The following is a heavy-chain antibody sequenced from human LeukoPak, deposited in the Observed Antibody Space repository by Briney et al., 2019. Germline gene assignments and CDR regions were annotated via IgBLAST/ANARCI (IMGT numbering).Heavy chain of an antibody. CDR2: INPNTRNP. CDR3: ARDFYGSGSYYR. J-gene: IGHJ4*02. V-gene: IGHV7-4-1*02. Sequence: ASAKVSRKASGVTFCSHVISWMPQAPGQRLEGMGGINPNTRNPTYAQGFTGRVVFSLHTSLSTAHLPISSPQAQAPAVHYCARDFYGSGSYYRWGQGSVVTVPS. CDR1: GVTFCSHV. D-gene: IGHD3-10*01.